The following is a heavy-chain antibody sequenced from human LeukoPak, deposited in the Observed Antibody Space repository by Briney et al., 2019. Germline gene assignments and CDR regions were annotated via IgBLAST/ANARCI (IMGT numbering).Heavy chain of an antibody. CDR1: GYTFTSYY. CDR2: INPSGGST. CDR3: ARDSGYSSSSSDAFDI. J-gene: IGHJ3*02. V-gene: IGHV1-46*01. D-gene: IGHD6-6*01. Sequence: ASVKVSCKASGYTFTSYYMHWVRQAPGQGLEWMGIINPSGGSTSYAQKFHGRVTMTRDTSTSTVYMELSSLRSEDTAVYYCARDSGYSSSSSDAFDIWGQGTMVTVSS.